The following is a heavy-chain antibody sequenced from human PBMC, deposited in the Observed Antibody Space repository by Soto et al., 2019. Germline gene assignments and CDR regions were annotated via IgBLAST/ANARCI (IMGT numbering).Heavy chain of an antibody. CDR3: VKGRPLWLIDY. CDR1: GFTFSSSA. V-gene: IGHV3-64D*06. CDR2: IGTTGGST. Sequence: QPGGSLRLSCSASGFTFSSSAMHWVRQAPGKGLEYVSVIGTTGGSTFYADSVKGRFTISRDNSKNTVYLQMTSLRVEDTAMYYCVKGRPLWLIDYWGQGTLVTVSS. J-gene: IGHJ4*02. D-gene: IGHD3-10*01.